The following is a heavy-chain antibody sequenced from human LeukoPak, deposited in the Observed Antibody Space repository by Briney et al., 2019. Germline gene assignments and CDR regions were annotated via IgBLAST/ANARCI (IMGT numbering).Heavy chain of an antibody. CDR3: AKDGSTSGLQRHFHS. Sequence: GGSLRLSCAASGFTFDDYAMHWVRQAPGKGLEWVSGVNWNSGSIDYADSVKGRFTMSRDNAKNSLYLQMNSLRVEDTAMYYCAKDGSTSGLQRHFHSWGQGTLVTVSS. CDR1: GFTFDDYA. D-gene: IGHD3-10*01. CDR2: VNWNSGSI. J-gene: IGHJ4*02. V-gene: IGHV3-9*01.